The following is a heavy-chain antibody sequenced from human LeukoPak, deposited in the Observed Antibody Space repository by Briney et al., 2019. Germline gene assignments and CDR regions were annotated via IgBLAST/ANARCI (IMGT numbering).Heavy chain of an antibody. J-gene: IGHJ4*02. V-gene: IGHV1-24*01. CDR3: ARDVAILYDSSGYYYSFDY. CDR2: FDPEDGET. Sequence: GASVKVSCKVSGYTLTELSMHWVRQAPGKGLEWMGGFDPEDGETIYAQKFQGRVTMTEDTSTDTAYMELSSLRSEDTAVYYCARDVAILYDSSGYYYSFDYWGQGTLVTVSS. D-gene: IGHD3-22*01. CDR1: GYTLTELS.